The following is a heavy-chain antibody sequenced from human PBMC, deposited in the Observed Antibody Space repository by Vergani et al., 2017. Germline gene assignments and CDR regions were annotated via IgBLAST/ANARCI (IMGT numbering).Heavy chain of an antibody. V-gene: IGHV1-2*02. Sequence: VQLVQSGAEVKKPGATVKISCKVSGYTFTGYYMHWVRQAPGQGLEWMGWINPNSGGTNYAQKFQGRVTMTRDTSISTAYMELSRLRADDTAVNYCARDLGIVGATNCPSDYFDYWGQGTPVTVSS. D-gene: IGHD1-26*01. J-gene: IGHJ4*02. CDR1: GYTFTGYY. CDR2: INPNSGGT. CDR3: ARDLGIVGATNCPSDYFDY.